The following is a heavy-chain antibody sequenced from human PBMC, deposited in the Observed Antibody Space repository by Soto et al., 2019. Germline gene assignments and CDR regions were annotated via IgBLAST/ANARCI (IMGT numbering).Heavy chain of an antibody. V-gene: IGHV3-33*01. D-gene: IGHD6-19*01. Sequence: QVQLVESGGGVVQPGRSLRLSCAASGFTFINYGMHWVRQAPGKGLEWVAVIWYGGSNINYEDSVKGRFTISRDNSKNTLYLQMNSLRVEDTAVYYCARDGADTYLPDYWGQGTLVTVSS. CDR2: IWYGGSNI. J-gene: IGHJ4*02. CDR3: ARDGADTYLPDY. CDR1: GFTFINYG.